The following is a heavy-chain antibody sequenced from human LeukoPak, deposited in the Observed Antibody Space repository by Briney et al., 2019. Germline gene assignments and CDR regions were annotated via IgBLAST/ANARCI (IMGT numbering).Heavy chain of an antibody. D-gene: IGHD6-13*01. CDR3: ARGRQQHLYYYYYGMDV. CDR1: GGSFSGYY. V-gene: IGHV4-34*01. J-gene: IGHJ6*02. CDR2: INHSGST. Sequence: SETLSLTCAVYGGSFSGYYWSWIRQPPGKGLEWIGEINHSGSTNYNPSLTSRVTISVDTSKNQFSLKLSSVTAADTAVYYCARGRQQHLYYYYYGMDVWGQGTTVTVSS.